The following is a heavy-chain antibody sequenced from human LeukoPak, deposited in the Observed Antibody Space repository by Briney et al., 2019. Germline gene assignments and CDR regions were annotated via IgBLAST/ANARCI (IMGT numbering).Heavy chain of an antibody. CDR1: GGSISSDY. Sequence: SETLSLTCTVSGGSISSDYWTWIRQPPGKGLEWIGENNHSGSTNYNPSLKSRVTISVDTSKNQFSLKLSSVTAADTAVYYCARAPRVPAAMRPNWFDPWGQGTLVTVSS. J-gene: IGHJ5*02. V-gene: IGHV4-34*01. CDR2: NNHSGST. D-gene: IGHD2-2*01. CDR3: ARAPRVPAAMRPNWFDP.